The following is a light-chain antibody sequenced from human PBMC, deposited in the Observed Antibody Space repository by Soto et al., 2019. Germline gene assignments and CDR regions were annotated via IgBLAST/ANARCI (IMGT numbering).Light chain of an antibody. CDR1: QSLSSSF. Sequence: EIVLTRSPGTLSFSPGERATLSCRASQSLSSSFLAWYQQKPGQAPRLLIYSSSNRATGIPDRFSGGGSGTDFTLTTSRLEPADFAVYYCQQYGRSPLTFGGGTKVDIK. CDR3: QQYGRSPLT. V-gene: IGKV3-20*01. CDR2: SSS. J-gene: IGKJ4*01.